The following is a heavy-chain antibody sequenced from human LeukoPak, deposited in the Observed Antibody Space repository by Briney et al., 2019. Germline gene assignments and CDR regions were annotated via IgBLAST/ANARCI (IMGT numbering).Heavy chain of an antibody. CDR2: MYTSGST. CDR3: ARLTGTWNAFDI. J-gene: IGHJ3*02. Sequence: PSETPSLTCTVSGDSISNYYRNWIRQPAGKGLEWIGRMYTSGSTNYNPSLKSRVTMSVDTSKNQFSLKLSSVTAADTAVYYCARLTGTWNAFDIWGQGTMVTVSS. CDR1: GDSISNYY. D-gene: IGHD1-7*01. V-gene: IGHV4-4*07.